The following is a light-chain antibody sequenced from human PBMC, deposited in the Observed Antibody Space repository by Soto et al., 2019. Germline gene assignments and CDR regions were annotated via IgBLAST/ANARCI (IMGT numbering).Light chain of an antibody. CDR3: AAWDDRVSGYV. Sequence: GSSYVFWFQHLPGTAPKLLMYNNNQLPSGVPDRVSASKSGTSASLAISGLRSEDEADYYCAAWDDRVSGYVFGTGTKVTVL. V-gene: IGLV1-47*02. CDR2: NNN. CDR1: GSSY. J-gene: IGLJ1*01.